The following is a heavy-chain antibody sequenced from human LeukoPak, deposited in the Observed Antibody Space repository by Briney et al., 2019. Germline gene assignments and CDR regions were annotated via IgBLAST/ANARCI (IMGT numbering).Heavy chain of an antibody. CDR2: IYHSGST. CDR1: GYSISSGYY. Sequence: PSETLSLTCTVSGYSISSGYYWGWIRQPPGKGLEWIGSIYHSGSTYYNPSLKSRVTISVDTSKNQFSLKLSSVTAADTAVYYCAMYSSSLPGFDPWGQGTLVTVSS. CDR3: AMYSSSLPGFDP. J-gene: IGHJ5*02. V-gene: IGHV4-38-2*02. D-gene: IGHD6-13*01.